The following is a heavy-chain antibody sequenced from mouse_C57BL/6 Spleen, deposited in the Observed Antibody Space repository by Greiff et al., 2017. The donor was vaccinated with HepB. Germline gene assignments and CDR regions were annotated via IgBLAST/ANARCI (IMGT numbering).Heavy chain of an antibody. CDR3: ARGDDYGSSYLIAD. D-gene: IGHD1-1*01. V-gene: IGHV1-52*01. CDR1: GYTFTSYW. Sequence: QVQLQQPGAELVRPGSSVKLSCKASGYTFTSYWMHWVKQRPIQGLEWIGNIDPSDSETHYNQKFKDKATLTVDKSSSTAYMQISSLTSDDSAVYDWARGDDYGSSYLIADWGQGTRVTVSA. J-gene: IGHJ3*01. CDR2: IDPSDSET.